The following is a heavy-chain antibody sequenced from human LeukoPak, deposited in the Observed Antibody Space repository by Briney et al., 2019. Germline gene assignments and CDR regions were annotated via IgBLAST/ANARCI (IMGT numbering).Heavy chain of an antibody. CDR1: GFTFSSYE. V-gene: IGHV3-48*03. Sequence: PGGSLRLSCAASGFTFSSYEINWVRQAPGKGLEWISYISGSGDTAYYADSVKGRFTMSRDNAKSSLYLQMNSLGAEDTAVYYCTRVGQSYSSSGQALDHWGQGTLVTVSS. D-gene: IGHD3-22*01. CDR3: TRVGQSYSSSGQALDH. CDR2: ISGSGDTA. J-gene: IGHJ4*02.